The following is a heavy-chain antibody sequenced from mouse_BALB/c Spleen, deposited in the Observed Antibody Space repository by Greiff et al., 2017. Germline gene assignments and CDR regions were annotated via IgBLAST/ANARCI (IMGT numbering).Heavy chain of an antibody. CDR3: ARWGRDYDGYAMDY. CDR2: IDPENGNT. J-gene: IGHJ4*01. V-gene: IGHV14-1*02. CDR1: GFNIKDYY. D-gene: IGHD2-4*01. Sequence: VQLQQSGAELVRPGALVKLSCKASGFNIKDYYMHWVKQRPEQGLEWIGWIDPENGNTIYDPKFKGKATLTVDTSSSTAYVDLSSLTSEDSAVYYCARWGRDYDGYAMDYWGQGTSVTVSS.